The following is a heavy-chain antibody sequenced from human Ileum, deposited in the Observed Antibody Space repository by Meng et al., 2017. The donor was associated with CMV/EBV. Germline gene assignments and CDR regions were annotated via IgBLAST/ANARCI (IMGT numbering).Heavy chain of an antibody. CDR2: ISGSGGST. D-gene: IGHD2-2*01. V-gene: IGHV3-23*01. Sequence: SCAASGFIFSRYAMSWVRQAPVKGLEGVSAISGSGGSTYYADSVKGRFTISRDNSKNTLYLQMNSLRAEDTAVYYCAKGRVVPAVLLDAFDIWGQGTMVTVSS. CDR3: AKGRVVPAVLLDAFDI. J-gene: IGHJ3*02. CDR1: GFIFSRYA.